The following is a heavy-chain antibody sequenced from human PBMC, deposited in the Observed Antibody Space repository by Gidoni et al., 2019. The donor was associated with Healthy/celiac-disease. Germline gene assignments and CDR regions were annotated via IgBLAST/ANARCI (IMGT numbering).Heavy chain of an antibody. CDR3: ARGGRGFVFDDAFDI. J-gene: IGHJ3*02. CDR1: GFTLSDHD. Sequence: EVQLVESGGGLVQPGGSLRRSCAASGFTLSDHDMDWIRQAPGKGREWVGRTRNKANSYTTEYAASVKGRFTISRDDSKNSLYLQMNSLKTEDTAVYYCARGGRGFVFDDAFDIWGQGTMVTVSS. V-gene: IGHV3-72*01. CDR2: TRNKANSYTT. D-gene: IGHD2-15*01.